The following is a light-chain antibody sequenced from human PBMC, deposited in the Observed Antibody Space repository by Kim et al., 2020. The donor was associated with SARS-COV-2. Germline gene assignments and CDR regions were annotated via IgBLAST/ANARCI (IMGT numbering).Light chain of an antibody. J-gene: IGKJ2*01. Sequence: SASIGDKVTVTCRTSQNISNYLHWYHQKPGEAPTLLIYAAVTLQGGVSSRFSASGSGTDFTLMITSLQPEDLATYYCQQSYRIPYAFAQGTKLEI. CDR1: QNISNY. CDR3: QQSYRIPYA. V-gene: IGKV1-39*01. CDR2: AAV.